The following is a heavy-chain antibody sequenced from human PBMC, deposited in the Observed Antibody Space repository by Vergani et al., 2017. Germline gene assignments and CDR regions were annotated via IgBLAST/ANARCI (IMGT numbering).Heavy chain of an antibody. Sequence: QVQLVQSGAEVKKPGASVKVSCKASGYTFTGYYMHWVRQAPGQGLEWMGWINPNSGGTNYAQQFQGWVTMTRDTSISTAYMELSRLSSDDTAVYYCTISTYYDFWSGYYGHFDYWGQGTLVTVSS. CDR1: GYTFTGYY. CDR3: TISTYYDFWSGYYGHFDY. D-gene: IGHD3-3*01. J-gene: IGHJ4*02. V-gene: IGHV1-2*04. CDR2: INPNSGGT.